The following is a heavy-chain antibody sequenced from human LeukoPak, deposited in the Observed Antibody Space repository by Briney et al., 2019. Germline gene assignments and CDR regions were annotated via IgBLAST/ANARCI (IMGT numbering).Heavy chain of an antibody. J-gene: IGHJ4*02. CDR1: EDTFSGYY. Sequence: ASVKVSCKASEDTFSGYYVHWVRLAPGQGLEWMGWISPNNGGTNYAQKFQGRVTMTRDTSISTAYMELSRLGSDDTAVYYCARDPAYGSGSYSHWGQGTLVTASS. D-gene: IGHD3-10*01. CDR2: ISPNNGGT. CDR3: ARDPAYGSGSYSH. V-gene: IGHV1-2*02.